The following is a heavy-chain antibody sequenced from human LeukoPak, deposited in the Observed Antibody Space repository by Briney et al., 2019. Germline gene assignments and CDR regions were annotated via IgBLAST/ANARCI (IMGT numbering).Heavy chain of an antibody. CDR2: IYPGDSDT. D-gene: IGHD4-17*01. CDR1: RYSFTSYW. Sequence: GESLKISCKGSRYSFTSYWIGWVRQMPGKGLEWVGIIYPGDSDTRYSPSFQGQVTISADKSISTAYLQWSSLKASDTAMYYCARLLGPGGDYARLNWFDPWAREPWSPSPQ. V-gene: IGHV5-51*01. J-gene: IGHJ5*02. CDR3: ARLLGPGGDYARLNWFDP.